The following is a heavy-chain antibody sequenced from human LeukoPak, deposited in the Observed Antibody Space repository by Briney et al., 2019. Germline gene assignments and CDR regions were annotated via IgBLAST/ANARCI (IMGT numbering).Heavy chain of an antibody. CDR2: MNPNSGNT. D-gene: IGHD6-13*01. CDR1: GYTFTSYD. J-gene: IGHJ6*02. V-gene: IGHV1-8*01. CDR3: ARGDSSSSWLFNYYYYYSMDV. Sequence: ASVKVSCKASGYTFTSYDINWVRQATGQGLEWMGWMNPNSGNTGCAQKFQGRVTMTRNTSISTAYMELSSLRSEDTAVYYCARGDSSSSWLFNYYYYYSMDVWGQGTTVTVSS.